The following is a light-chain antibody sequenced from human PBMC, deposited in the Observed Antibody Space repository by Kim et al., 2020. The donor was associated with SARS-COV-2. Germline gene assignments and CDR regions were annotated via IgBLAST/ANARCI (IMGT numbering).Light chain of an antibody. CDR1: SGHSNYA. CDR3: QTWDTGIRV. Sequence: QLVLTQSPSASASLGASVKLTCTLSSGHSNYAIAWHQQQPEKGPRYLMKLNSDGSHSKGDGIPDRFSGSSSGAERYLTISSLQSEDEADYYWQTWDTGIRVFGGGTQLTVL. J-gene: IGLJ3*02. V-gene: IGLV4-69*02. CDR2: LNSDGSH.